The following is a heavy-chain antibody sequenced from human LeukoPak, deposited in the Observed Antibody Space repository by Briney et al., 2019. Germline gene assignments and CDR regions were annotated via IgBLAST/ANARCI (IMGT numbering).Heavy chain of an antibody. CDR2: ISGSGGST. J-gene: IGHJ4*02. CDR1: GFTFSSYG. CDR3: AKSGYSYGEHFDY. Sequence: GGTLRLSCAASGFTFSSYGMSWVRQAPGKGLEWVSAISGSGGSTYYADSVKGRFTISRDNSKNTLYLQMNSLRAEDTAVYCCAKSGYSYGEHFDYWGQGTLVTVSS. V-gene: IGHV3-23*01. D-gene: IGHD5-18*01.